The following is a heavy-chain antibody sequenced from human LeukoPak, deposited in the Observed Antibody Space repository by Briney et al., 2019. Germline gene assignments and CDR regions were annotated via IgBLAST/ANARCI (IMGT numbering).Heavy chain of an antibody. CDR2: ITGSGGST. CDR1: GFTFSSYD. J-gene: IGHJ2*01. D-gene: IGHD1-26*01. V-gene: IGHV3-23*01. CDR3: AKGNWGERLDWYFDL. Sequence: GGSLRLSCAASGFTFSSYDMSWVRQAPGSGLEWVSGITGSGGSTYYADSVKGRFTISRDNSKNTLYLQMNSLRAEDTAVYYCAKGNWGERLDWYFDLWGRGTLVTVSS.